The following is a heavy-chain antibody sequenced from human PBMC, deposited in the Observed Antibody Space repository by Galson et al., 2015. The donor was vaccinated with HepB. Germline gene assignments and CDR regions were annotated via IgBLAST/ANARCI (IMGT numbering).Heavy chain of an antibody. D-gene: IGHD2-21*02. Sequence: SETLSLTCAVYGGSFSGYYWSWIRQPPGKGLEWIGEINHSGSTNYNPSLKSRVTISVDTSKNQFSLKLSSVTAADTAVYYCARVRGDSGYFDYWGQGTLVTVSS. J-gene: IGHJ4*02. V-gene: IGHV4-34*01. CDR1: GGSFSGYY. CDR3: ARVRGDSGYFDY. CDR2: INHSGST.